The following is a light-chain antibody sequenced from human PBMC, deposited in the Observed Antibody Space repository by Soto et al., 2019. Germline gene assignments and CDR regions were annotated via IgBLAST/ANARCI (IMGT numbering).Light chain of an antibody. CDR2: DAS. CDR3: QQRSNWTQLT. Sequence: EIVLTQSPATLSLSPGERATLSCRASQSVSSYLAWYQQKPGQAPRLLIYDASNRATGIPARFSGSGSGTDFTLTISSLEPEDFAVYYCQQRSNWTQLTFGGGNKVEIK. CDR1: QSVSSY. J-gene: IGKJ4*01. V-gene: IGKV3-11*01.